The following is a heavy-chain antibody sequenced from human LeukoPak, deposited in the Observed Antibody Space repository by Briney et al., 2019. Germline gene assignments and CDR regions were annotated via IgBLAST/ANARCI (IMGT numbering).Heavy chain of an antibody. J-gene: IGHJ3*02. CDR1: GFTFSSYA. D-gene: IGHD3-10*01. Sequence: GGSLRLSCAASGFTFSSYAMSWVRQAPGKGLEWVSAISGSGGSTYYADSVKGRFTISRGNSKNTLYLQMNRLRAEDTAVYYCAKDKSPITMVRGVRFAFDIWGQGTMVTVSS. CDR3: AKDKSPITMVRGVRFAFDI. V-gene: IGHV3-23*01. CDR2: ISGSGGST.